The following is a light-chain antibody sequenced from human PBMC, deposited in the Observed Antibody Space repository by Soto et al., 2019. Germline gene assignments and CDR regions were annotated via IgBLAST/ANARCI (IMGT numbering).Light chain of an antibody. V-gene: IGKV1-12*01. J-gene: IGKJ5*01. CDR1: QDIITC. Sequence: KMTQSAASVTASVGDRVTITCRASQDIITCLAWYQQKPGKAPNLLIYTASNLQSGVPSRFSGSGSGTHFTLTISSLQPEDFGTYYCQQTDSFPITFGQGTRLEV. CDR2: TAS. CDR3: QQTDSFPIT.